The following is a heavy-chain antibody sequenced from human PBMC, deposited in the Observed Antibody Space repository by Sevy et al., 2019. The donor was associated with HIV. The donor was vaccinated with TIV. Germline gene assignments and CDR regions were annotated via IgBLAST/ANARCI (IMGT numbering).Heavy chain of an antibody. V-gene: IGHV3-49*03. D-gene: IGHD3-10*02. Sequence: GGSLRLSCTSSGFTFGGYAMNWFRQAPGKGLEWVGFIRTKGYGGTTEYAGSVKGRFTNSRDNSKSIAYLQMNSLKTEDKAVYYCTRGRYTYVPFDYWGQGTLVTVSS. CDR2: IRTKGYGGTT. CDR3: TRGRYTYVPFDY. J-gene: IGHJ4*02. CDR1: GFTFGGYA.